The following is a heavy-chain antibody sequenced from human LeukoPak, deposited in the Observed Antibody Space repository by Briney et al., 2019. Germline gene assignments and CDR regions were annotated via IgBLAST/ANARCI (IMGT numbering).Heavy chain of an antibody. V-gene: IGHV1-2*02. J-gene: IGHJ4*02. CDR2: INPNSGGT. CDR3: ARDHASGRHSGSYYLFDY. CDR1: GYTFTGYY. Sequence: ASVKVSCKASGYTFTGYYMHWVRQAPGQGLEWMGWINPNSGGTNYAQKFQGRVTMTRDTSISTAYMELSRLRSDDTVVYYCARDHASGRHSGSYYLFDYWGQGTLVTVSS. D-gene: IGHD1-26*01.